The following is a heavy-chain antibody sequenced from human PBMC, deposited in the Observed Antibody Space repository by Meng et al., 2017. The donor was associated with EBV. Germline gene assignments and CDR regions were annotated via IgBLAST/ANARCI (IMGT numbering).Heavy chain of an antibody. Sequence: QVQVEQAGAGVKMPGSSVKISCKTSGGPFRSDAVSWVRQGPGQGLEWLGGLIPMSGAPHYAQKFQDRVTITADEYTRTHYMELSSLRSDDTAMYYCASESGRGFTPDFWGQGTLVTVSS. CDR3: ASESGRGFTPDF. CDR1: GGPFRSDA. V-gene: IGHV1-69*01. CDR2: LIPMSGAP. J-gene: IGHJ4*02. D-gene: IGHD3-10*01.